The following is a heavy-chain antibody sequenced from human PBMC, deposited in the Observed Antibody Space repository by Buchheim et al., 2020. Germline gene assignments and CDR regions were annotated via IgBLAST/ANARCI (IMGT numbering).Heavy chain of an antibody. D-gene: IGHD4-17*01. CDR1: GFPFSSYS. CDR2: FIGSCGTT. V-gene: IGHV3-23*01. Sequence: EVQLLESGGGLIQPGGSLRLSCAASGFPFSSYSMSWVRQAPGKGLEWVSSFIGSCGTTNYADSVKGRFTISRDNSKNTLYLQMNSLRAGDTAVYYCAKETVTAGAGYYGMDVWGQGTT. J-gene: IGHJ6*01. CDR3: AKETVTAGAGYYGMDV.